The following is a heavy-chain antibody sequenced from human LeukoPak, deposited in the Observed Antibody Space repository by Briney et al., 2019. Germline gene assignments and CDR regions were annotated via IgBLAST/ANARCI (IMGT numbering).Heavy chain of an antibody. CDR2: IYYSGKN. D-gene: IGHD5-12*01. Sequence: SETLSLTCTVSGGSISSYYWTWIRQPPGKGLEWIGYIYYSGKNNYNPSLKSRVTISVDTSKNQFSLKMSSVTAADTAVYYCAQYSGYESYNWFGPWGQGTLVTVSS. CDR3: AQYSGYESYNWFGP. J-gene: IGHJ5*02. V-gene: IGHV4-59*01. CDR1: GGSISSYY.